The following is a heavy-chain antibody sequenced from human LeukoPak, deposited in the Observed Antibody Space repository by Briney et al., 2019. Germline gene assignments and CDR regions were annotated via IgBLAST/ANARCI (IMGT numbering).Heavy chain of an antibody. CDR1: GYTFTRYG. D-gene: IGHD3-9*01. Sequence: GASAKVSCKASGYTFTRYGISWVRQAPGQGLEWMGWISAYNGNTDYAQKLHGRVTLTTGTSTSTAYMELRSLRSDDTAVYYCAREGLDILTAYPHDYWGQGTLVTVSS. CDR3: AREGLDILTAYPHDY. CDR2: ISAYNGNT. J-gene: IGHJ4*02. V-gene: IGHV1-18*01.